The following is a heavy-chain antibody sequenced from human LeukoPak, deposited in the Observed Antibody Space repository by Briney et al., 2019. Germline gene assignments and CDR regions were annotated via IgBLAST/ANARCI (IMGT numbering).Heavy chain of an antibody. J-gene: IGHJ6*02. Sequence: SQTLSLTCAISGDSVSSNSAAWNWIRQSPSRGLEWLGRTYYRSKWYNDYAVSVKSRITINPDTSKNQFSLQLNSVTPEDTAVYYCARDQSYYYGSESYYHYGMDVWGQGTTVTVSS. CDR2: TYYRSKWYN. CDR3: ARDQSYYYGSESYYHYGMDV. D-gene: IGHD3-10*01. CDR1: GDSVSSNSAA. V-gene: IGHV6-1*01.